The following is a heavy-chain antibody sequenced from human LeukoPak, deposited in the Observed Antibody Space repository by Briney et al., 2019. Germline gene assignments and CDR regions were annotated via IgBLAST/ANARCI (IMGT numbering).Heavy chain of an antibody. D-gene: IGHD6-19*01. V-gene: IGHV4-39*01. CDR2: IYYSGST. J-gene: IGHJ5*02. CDR1: GGSISSSSYY. CDR3: ARHHSSGWYKSYWFDP. Sequence: SETLSLTCTVSGGSISSSSYYWGWIRQPPGKGLEWIGSIYYSGSTYYNPSLKSRVTISVDTSKNQLSLKLSSVTAADTAVYYCARHHSSGWYKSYWFDPWGQGTLVTVSS.